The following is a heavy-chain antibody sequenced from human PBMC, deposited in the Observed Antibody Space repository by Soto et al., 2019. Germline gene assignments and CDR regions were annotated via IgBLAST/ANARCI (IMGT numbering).Heavy chain of an antibody. CDR2: ISGSGGST. J-gene: IGHJ4*02. CDR1: GFTFSSYA. D-gene: IGHD6-19*01. Sequence: EVQLLEAGGGLVQPGGSLRLSCAASGFTFSSYAMSWVRQAPGKGLEWVSAISGSGGSTYYADSVKGRFTISRDNSKNTLYLQMNSLRAEDTAVYYCAKFNIGSSGWYAVGYWGQGTLVTVSS. CDR3: AKFNIGSSGWYAVGY. V-gene: IGHV3-23*01.